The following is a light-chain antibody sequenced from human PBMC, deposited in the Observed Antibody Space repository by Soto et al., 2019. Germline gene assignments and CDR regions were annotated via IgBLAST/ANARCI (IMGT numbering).Light chain of an antibody. V-gene: IGLV1-40*01. J-gene: IGLJ2*01. CDR2: DNN. Sequence: QPVLTQPPSVSGAPGQRVTISCTGSSSNIGAGYDVHWYQQLPGTAPKVLIYDNNNRPSGVPDRFSGSKSGTSASPAITGLQAEDEAEYYCHAYDVSLSGPAFGGGTKLTVL. CDR1: SSNIGAGYD. CDR3: HAYDVSLSGPA.